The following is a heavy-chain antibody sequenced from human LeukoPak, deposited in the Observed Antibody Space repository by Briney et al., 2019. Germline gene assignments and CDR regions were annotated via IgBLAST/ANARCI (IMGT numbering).Heavy chain of an antibody. V-gene: IGHV3-64*01. Sequence: GGSLRLSCAASGFTFSSYAMHWVRQAPGKGLEYVSAISSNGGSTYYASSVKGRFTISRDNSKNTLYLQMGSLRAEDMAVYYCARGPLAAAYYFDYWGQGTLVTVSS. D-gene: IGHD6-13*01. CDR2: ISSNGGST. CDR1: GFTFSSYA. CDR3: ARGPLAAAYYFDY. J-gene: IGHJ4*02.